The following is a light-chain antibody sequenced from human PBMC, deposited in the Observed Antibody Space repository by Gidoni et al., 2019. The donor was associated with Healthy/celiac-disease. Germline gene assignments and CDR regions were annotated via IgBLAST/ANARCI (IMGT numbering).Light chain of an antibody. V-gene: IGLV1-44*01. CDR2: SNN. CDR3: AAWDDSLNGRYV. J-gene: IGLJ1*01. Sequence: QSVLTQPPSASGTPGQRVTISCSGSSANLGSNTVNWYQQLPGTAPKLLIYSNNQRPSWVPDRFSGSKSGTSASLAISGLQSEDEADYYCAAWDDSLNGRYVFGTGTKVTVL. CDR1: SANLGSNT.